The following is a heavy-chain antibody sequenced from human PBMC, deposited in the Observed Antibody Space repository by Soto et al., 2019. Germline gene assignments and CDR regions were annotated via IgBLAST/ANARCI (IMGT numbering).Heavy chain of an antibody. V-gene: IGHV4-31*03. CDR3: ARDQCTGGYCCSSY. CDR2: ISSGGST. CDR1: GGSISYSGYY. J-gene: IGHJ4*02. Sequence: QVQLQESGPGLVKPSQTLSLTCSVSGGSISYSGYYWSWIRLHPGKGLDWIGFISSGGSTYYDPSLKSRATISIDTSLNQCSLRLTSVTAADTAVYYCARDQCTGGYCCSSYWGQGTLVTVSS. D-gene: IGHD2-21*02.